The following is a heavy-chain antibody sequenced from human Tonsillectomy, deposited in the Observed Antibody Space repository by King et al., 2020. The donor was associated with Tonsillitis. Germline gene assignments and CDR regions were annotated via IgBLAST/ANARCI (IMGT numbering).Heavy chain of an antibody. J-gene: IGHJ5*02. CDR2: ISGSGGST. CDR3: AKCSYQLLLFDP. CDR1: GFTFSSYA. V-gene: IGHV3-23*04. Sequence: QLVQSGGGLVQPGGSLRLSCAASGFTFSSYAMCWGRQVSGKGLEWVSAISGSGGSTYYADSVKGRFTISRDNSKNTLYLQMNSLRVEDTAVYYCAKCSYQLLLFDPWGQGTLVTVSS. D-gene: IGHD2-2*01.